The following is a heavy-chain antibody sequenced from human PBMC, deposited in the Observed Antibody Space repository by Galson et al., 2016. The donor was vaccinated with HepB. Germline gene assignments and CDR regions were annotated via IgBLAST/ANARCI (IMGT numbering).Heavy chain of an antibody. CDR2: TNEYGSVV. V-gene: IGHV3-74*01. D-gene: IGHD1-1*01. J-gene: IGHJ4*02. CDR1: GFTFSSYW. Sequence: SLRLSCAASGFTFSSYWMHWVRQVPGKGLVWVSRTNEYGSVVNYADSVRGRFTISRDNARNSLYLQMNSLRAEDTALYYCARSFFRRTVNWPPFDYWGQGTLVTVSS. CDR3: ARSFFRRTVNWPPFDY.